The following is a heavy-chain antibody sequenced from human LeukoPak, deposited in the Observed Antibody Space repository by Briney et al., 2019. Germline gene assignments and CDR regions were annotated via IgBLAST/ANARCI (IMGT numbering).Heavy chain of an antibody. CDR3: AKTFSPSVAYDSFDT. CDR1: GFTFDDYA. V-gene: IGHV3-43D*03. D-gene: IGHD2/OR15-2a*01. CDR2: ISWGGGST. J-gene: IGHJ3*02. Sequence: GGSLRLSCAASGFTFDDYAMHWVRQAPGKGLEWVSLISWGGGSTYYSHSVKGRFTNSRNNSKNSLYLKMNSLRAEDAALYYFAKTFSPSVAYDSFDTWGQGTMVTVSS.